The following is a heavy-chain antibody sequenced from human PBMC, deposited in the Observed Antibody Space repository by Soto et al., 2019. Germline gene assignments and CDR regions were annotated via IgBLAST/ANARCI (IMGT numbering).Heavy chain of an antibody. Sequence: QMQLVQSGPEVKKPGTSVKVSCKASGFTFTTSTMQWVRQPRGQRLEWIGWIVVGSGNTNYAQKFQERVTITRVMSTSTAYMEVNSLRSEDTAVYYCAAASRGYTYGLDYWGQGTLVTVSS. CDR1: GFTFTTST. J-gene: IGHJ4*02. CDR2: IVVGSGNT. D-gene: IGHD5-18*01. CDR3: AAASRGYTYGLDY. V-gene: IGHV1-58*02.